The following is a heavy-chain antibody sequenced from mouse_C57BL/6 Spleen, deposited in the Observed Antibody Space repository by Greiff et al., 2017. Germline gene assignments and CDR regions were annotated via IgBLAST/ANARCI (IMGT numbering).Heavy chain of an antibody. CDR2: ISDGGSYT. CDR3: ARDYDSAH. D-gene: IGHD1-1*01. CDR1: GFTFSSYA. V-gene: IGHV5-4*01. J-gene: IGHJ3*01. Sequence: EVMLVESGGGLVKPGGSLKLSCAASGFTFSSYAMSWVRQTPEKRLEWVATISDGGSYTYYPDNVKGRFTISRDNAKNNLYLQMSHLKSEDTAMYYCARDYDSAHWGQGTLVTVSA.